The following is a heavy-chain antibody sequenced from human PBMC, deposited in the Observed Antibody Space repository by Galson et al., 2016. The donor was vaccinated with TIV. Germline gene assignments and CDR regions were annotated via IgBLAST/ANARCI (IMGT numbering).Heavy chain of an antibody. CDR1: GDSVSSTSAA. J-gene: IGHJ4*02. CDR2: TYYRSTWYN. Sequence: CAISGDSVSSTSAAWNWIRQSPSRGLEWLGGTYYRSTWYNDYAASLRRRITINPDTSKNQFSLQLTSVTPEDAAVYYCARGAPSVFGVIMTLDYWGQGTLVAVSS. D-gene: IGHD3-3*01. CDR3: ARGAPSVFGVIMTLDY. V-gene: IGHV6-1*01.